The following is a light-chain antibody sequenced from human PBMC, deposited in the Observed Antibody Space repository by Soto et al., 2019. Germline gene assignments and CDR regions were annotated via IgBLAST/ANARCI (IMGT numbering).Light chain of an antibody. Sequence: EIVMTQSPATLSVSPGERATLSCRASQSVSSNLAWYQQKPGQAPRLLIYGASTRATGIPARFSGSGSGTEFTLTISSLQSEDFAVYYCQQYNNGTPTLGQGTKVDIK. V-gene: IGKV3-15*01. J-gene: IGKJ1*01. CDR1: QSVSSN. CDR3: QQYNNGTPT. CDR2: GAS.